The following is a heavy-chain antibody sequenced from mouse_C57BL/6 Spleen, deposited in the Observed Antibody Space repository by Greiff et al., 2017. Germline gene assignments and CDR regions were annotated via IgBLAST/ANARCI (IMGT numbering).Heavy chain of an antibody. CDR3: ARGGSSPYYFDY. CDR2: INPSTGGT. D-gene: IGHD1-1*01. CDR1: GYSFTGYY. V-gene: IGHV1-42*01. Sequence: VHVKQSGPELVKPGASVKISCKASGYSFTGYYMNWVKQSPEKSLEWIGEINPSTGGTTYNQKFKAKATLTVDKSSSTAYMQLKSLTSEDSAVYYCARGGSSPYYFDYWGQGTTLTVSS. J-gene: IGHJ2*01.